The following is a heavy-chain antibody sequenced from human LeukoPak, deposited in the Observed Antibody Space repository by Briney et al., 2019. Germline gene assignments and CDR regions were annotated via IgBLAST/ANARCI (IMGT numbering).Heavy chain of an antibody. CDR1: GYTFTSYG. Sequence: ASVKVSCKASGYTFTSYGISWVRQAPGQGLEWMGWISAYNGNTNYAQKLQGRVTMTTDTSTSTAYMELRSLRSDDTAVYYCAKALYYYDPVDYWGQGTLVTVSS. V-gene: IGHV1-18*01. CDR3: AKALYYYDPVDY. J-gene: IGHJ4*02. CDR2: ISAYNGNT. D-gene: IGHD3-22*01.